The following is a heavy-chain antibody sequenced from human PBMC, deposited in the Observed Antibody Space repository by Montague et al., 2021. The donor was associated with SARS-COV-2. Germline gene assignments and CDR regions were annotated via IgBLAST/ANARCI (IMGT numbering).Heavy chain of an antibody. V-gene: IGHV4-4*09. CDR1: VSWNSGAD. CDR2: LYERNNV. Sequence: SETLSLTCSRLVSWNSGADWKSTRQNPGRTMLVCPHLYERNNVDYNPSLKSRVTILVDTSKNQFSLKLSSVTAADTAVYYCAAQTDYYYYSLDVWGQGTTATVS. CDR3: AAQTDYYYYSLDV. J-gene: IGHJ6*02.